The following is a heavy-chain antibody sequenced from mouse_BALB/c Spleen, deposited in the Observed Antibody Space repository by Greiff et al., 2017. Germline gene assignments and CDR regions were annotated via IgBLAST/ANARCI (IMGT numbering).Heavy chain of an antibody. V-gene: IGHV1S137*01. CDR3: ARAYGSSYDGYFDV. CDR2: ISTYYGDA. Sequence: VKLMESGAELVRPGVSVKISCKGSGYTFTDYAMHWVKQSHAKSLEWIGVISTYYGDASYNQKFKGKATMTVDKSSSTAYMELARLTSEDSAIYYCARAYGSSYDGYFDVWGAGTTVTVSS. D-gene: IGHD1-1*01. J-gene: IGHJ1*01. CDR1: GYTFTDYA.